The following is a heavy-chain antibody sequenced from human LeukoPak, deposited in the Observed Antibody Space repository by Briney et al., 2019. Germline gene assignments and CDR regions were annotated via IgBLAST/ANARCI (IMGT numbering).Heavy chain of an antibody. Sequence: NLGESLKISCKGSGYSFSTYWIAWVRQMPGKGLEWMGIIYPGDSDTRYSPSFQGQVTISADKSINAAYLQWSSLKASDTAMYYCARHALTTDYFDFWAQGVLVTVSS. J-gene: IGHJ4*02. CDR3: ARHALTTDYFDF. V-gene: IGHV5-51*01. CDR1: GYSFSTYW. D-gene: IGHD4-11*01. CDR2: IYPGDSDT.